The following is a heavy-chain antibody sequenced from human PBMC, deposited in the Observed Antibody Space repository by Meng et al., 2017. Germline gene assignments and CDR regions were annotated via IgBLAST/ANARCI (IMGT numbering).Heavy chain of an antibody. CDR1: GGSISSYY. D-gene: IGHD3-22*01. CDR2: IYYSGST. V-gene: IGHV4-59*01. J-gene: IGHJ4*02. Sequence: GSLRLSCTVSGGSISSYYWSWIRQPPGKGLEWIGYIYYSGSTNYNPSLKSRVTISVDTSKNQFSLKLSSVTAADTAVYYCARDPGHYYDSSGYYELGYFDYWGQGTLVTVSS. CDR3: ARDPGHYYDSSGYYELGYFDY.